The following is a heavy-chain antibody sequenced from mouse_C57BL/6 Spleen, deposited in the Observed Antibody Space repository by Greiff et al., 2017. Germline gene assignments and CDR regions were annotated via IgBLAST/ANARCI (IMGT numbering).Heavy chain of an antibody. CDR3: TKFITTPY. CDR1: GFNIKDDY. CDR2: IDPENGDT. J-gene: IGHJ3*01. V-gene: IGHV14-4*01. D-gene: IGHD1-1*01. Sequence: EVKLMESGAELVRPGASVKLSCTASGFNIKDDYMHWVKQRPEQGLEWIGWIDPENGDTEYASKFQGKATITADTSSNTAYLQLSSLTSEDTAVYYCTKFITTPYWGQGTLVTVSA.